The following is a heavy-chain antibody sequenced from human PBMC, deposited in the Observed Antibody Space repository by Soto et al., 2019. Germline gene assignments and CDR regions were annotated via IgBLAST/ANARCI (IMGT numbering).Heavy chain of an antibody. D-gene: IGHD2-2*01. CDR3: ARGRNIVVVPAAIRDYYYGMDV. J-gene: IGHJ6*02. Sequence: SETLSLTCTVSGGSFSGYYWSWIRQPPGKGLEWIGEINHSGSTNYNPSLKSRVTISVDTSKNQFSLKLSSVTAADTAVYYRARGRNIVVVPAAIRDYYYGMDVWGQGTTVTVS. V-gene: IGHV4-34*01. CDR1: GGSFSGYY. CDR2: INHSGST.